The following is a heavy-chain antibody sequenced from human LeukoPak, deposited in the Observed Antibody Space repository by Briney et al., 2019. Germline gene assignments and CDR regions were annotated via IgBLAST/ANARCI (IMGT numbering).Heavy chain of an antibody. CDR1: GITFSSYW. V-gene: IGHV3-74*01. Sequence: GGSLRLSCAASGITFSSYWMHWVRQAPGKGLVWVSRIKTDGSYTTYADSVKGRFTISRDNAKNTLYLQMNSLRAEDTAVYYCARDRIQLWLPPYYYYYGMDVWGQGTTVTVSS. CDR3: ARDRIQLWLPPYYYYYGMDV. J-gene: IGHJ6*02. D-gene: IGHD5-18*01. CDR2: IKTDGSYT.